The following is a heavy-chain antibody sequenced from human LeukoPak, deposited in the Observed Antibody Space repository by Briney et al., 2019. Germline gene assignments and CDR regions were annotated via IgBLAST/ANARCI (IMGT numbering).Heavy chain of an antibody. CDR2: ISYDGSNK. CDR3: AKDPGKFWSGHDY. Sequence: PGRSLRLSCAASGFTFSSYAMHWVRQAPGKGLEWVAVISYDGSNKYYADSVKGRFTISRDNSKNTLYLQMNSLRGEDTSVYYCAKDPGKFWSGHDYWGQGALVTVSS. V-gene: IGHV3-30-3*01. J-gene: IGHJ4*02. D-gene: IGHD3-3*01. CDR1: GFTFSSYA.